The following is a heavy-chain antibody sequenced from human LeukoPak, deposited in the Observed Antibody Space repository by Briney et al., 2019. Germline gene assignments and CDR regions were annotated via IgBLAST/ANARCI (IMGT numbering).Heavy chain of an antibody. Sequence: SGGSLRLSCAASGFTFSSYGMHWVRQAPGKGLEWVAVISYDGSNKYYADSVKGRFTISRDNAKNSLYLQMNSLRAEDTAVYYCARGPSFDYWGQGTLVTVSS. CDR2: ISYDGSNK. J-gene: IGHJ4*02. CDR1: GFTFSSYG. V-gene: IGHV3-30*03. CDR3: ARGPSFDY.